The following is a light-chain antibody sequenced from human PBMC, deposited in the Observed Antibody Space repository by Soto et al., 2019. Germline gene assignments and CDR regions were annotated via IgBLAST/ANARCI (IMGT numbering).Light chain of an antibody. CDR2: WAS. CDR3: QQYYSTPRT. V-gene: IGKV4-1*01. J-gene: IGKJ2*01. Sequence: DIVMTQSPDSLAVSLGERATINCKSSQSVLYSSNNKNYLAWYQQKPGQPTKLLIYWASTRESGVPDRFSGSGSGTDFTLTISSLQAEDVAVYYCQQYYSTPRTFGQGTKLEIK. CDR1: QSVLYSSNNKNY.